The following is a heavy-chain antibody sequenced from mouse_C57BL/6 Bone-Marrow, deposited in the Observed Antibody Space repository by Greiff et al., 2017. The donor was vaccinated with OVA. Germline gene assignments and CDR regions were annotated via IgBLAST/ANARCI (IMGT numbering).Heavy chain of an antibody. CDR1: GYTFTSYG. D-gene: IGHD2-14*01. CDR3: ARSVRRPAMDY. Sequence: QVQLKQSGAELARPGASVKLSCKASGYTFTSYGISWVKQRTGQGLEWIGEIYPRSGNTYYNEKFKGKATLTADKSSSTAYMELRSLTSEDSAVYFCARSVRRPAMDYWGQGTSVTVSS. V-gene: IGHV1-81*01. CDR2: IYPRSGNT. J-gene: IGHJ4*01.